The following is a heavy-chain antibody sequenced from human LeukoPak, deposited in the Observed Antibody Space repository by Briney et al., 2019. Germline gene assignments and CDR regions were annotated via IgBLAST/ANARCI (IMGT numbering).Heavy chain of an antibody. V-gene: IGHV3-20*01. D-gene: IGHD3-10*01. Sequence: GGSLRLSCAASEFSVGSNYMTWVRQAPGKGLEWVSGINWNGGSTGYADSVKGRFTISRDNAKNSLYLQMNSLRAEDTALYHCARDSSGSGSYRDWGQGTLVTVSS. J-gene: IGHJ4*02. CDR1: EFSVGSNY. CDR2: INWNGGST. CDR3: ARDSSGSGSYRD.